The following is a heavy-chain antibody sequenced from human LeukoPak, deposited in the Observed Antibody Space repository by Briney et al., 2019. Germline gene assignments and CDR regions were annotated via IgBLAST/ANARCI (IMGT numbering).Heavy chain of an antibody. CDR2: IIPIFGTA. CDR1: GGTFSSYA. V-gene: IGHV1-69*13. Sequence: GASVKVSCKASGGTFSSYAISWVRQAPGQGLEWMGGIIPIFGTANYAQKFQGRVTITADESTSTAYMEPSSLRSEDTAVYYCARDRGDGYNGMDDWGQGTLVTVSS. D-gene: IGHD5-24*01. CDR3: ARDRGDGYNGMDD. J-gene: IGHJ4*02.